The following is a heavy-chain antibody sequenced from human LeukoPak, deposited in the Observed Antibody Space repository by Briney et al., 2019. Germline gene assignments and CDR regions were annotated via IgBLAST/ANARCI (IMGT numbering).Heavy chain of an antibody. Sequence: PGGSLRLSCAASGFIFNKYNMHWVRQAPGKGLEWVAFIRSDENNKYYLESVKGRFTISRDNSKNILYLQMNSLRTEDTALYYCVRGLDPHDVWSGFSFGYWGQGTLVAVSS. CDR3: VRGLDPHDVWSGFSFGY. CDR2: IRSDENNK. D-gene: IGHD3-3*01. V-gene: IGHV3-30*02. CDR1: GFIFNKYN. J-gene: IGHJ4*02.